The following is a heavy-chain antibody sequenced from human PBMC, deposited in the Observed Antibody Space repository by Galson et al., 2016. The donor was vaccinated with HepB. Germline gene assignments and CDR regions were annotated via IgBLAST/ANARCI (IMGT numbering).Heavy chain of an antibody. J-gene: IGHJ5*02. V-gene: IGHV3-48*01. CDR2: ISGTSGLI. Sequence: SLRLSCAASGFTFSDYSMIWVRQAPGKGLEWVSYISGTSGLIHYTDSVKGRFTISRDNAKNSLYLQMNSLRVEDTAEYYCASGRVNWDNWFDPWGQGALVTVSS. CDR3: ASGRVNWDNWFDP. D-gene: IGHD7-27*01. CDR1: GFTFSDYS.